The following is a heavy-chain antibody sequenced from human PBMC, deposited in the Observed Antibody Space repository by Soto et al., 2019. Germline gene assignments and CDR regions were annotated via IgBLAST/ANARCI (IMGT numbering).Heavy chain of an antibody. CDR1: GGTFSSYA. D-gene: IGHD3-22*01. CDR3: ARGYYDSSGYSPLYYYYGMDV. Sequence: SVKVSCKASGGTFSSYAISWVRQAPGQGLEWMGGIIPIFGTANYAQKFQGRVTITADESTSTAYMELSSLRSEDTAVYYCARGYYDSSGYSPLYYYYGMDVWGQGTTVTVSS. CDR2: IIPIFGTA. J-gene: IGHJ6*02. V-gene: IGHV1-69*13.